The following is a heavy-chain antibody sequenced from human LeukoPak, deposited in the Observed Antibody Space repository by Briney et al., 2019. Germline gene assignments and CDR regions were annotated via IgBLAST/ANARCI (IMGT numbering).Heavy chain of an antibody. CDR2: LSRSSSYI. CDR1: GFTFNSQS. Sequence: GGSLRLLCAASGFTFNSQSMNWVRPAPGKGLEGVSSLSRSSSYIYHADSVKGRFSISRDNAKNSLYLQMNGLRAEDTAVYYCARIPFTMVRGVSAYYYYGMDVWGKGTTVTVS. CDR3: ARIPFTMVRGVSAYYYYGMDV. J-gene: IGHJ6*04. D-gene: IGHD3-10*01. V-gene: IGHV3-21*01.